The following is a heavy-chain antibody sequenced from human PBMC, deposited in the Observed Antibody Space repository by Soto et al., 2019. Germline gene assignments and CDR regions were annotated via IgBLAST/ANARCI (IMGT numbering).Heavy chain of an antibody. V-gene: IGHV3-53*01. D-gene: IGHD3-10*01. J-gene: IGHJ4*02. CDR2: IYSGGST. CDR3: ARGRITMVRGVTRYYYFDY. CDR1: GFTVSSNY. Sequence: GGSLRLSCAASGFTVSSNYMSWVRQAPGKGLEWVSVIYSGGSTYYADSVKGRFTISRDNSKNTLYLQMNSLRAEDTAVYYCARGRITMVRGVTRYYYFDYWGQGTLVTVSS.